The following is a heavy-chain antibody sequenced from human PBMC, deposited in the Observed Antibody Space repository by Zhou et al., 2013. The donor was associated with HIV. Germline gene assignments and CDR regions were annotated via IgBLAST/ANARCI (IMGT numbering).Heavy chain of an antibody. Sequence: QVQLQQWGAGLLKPSETLSLTCAVYGGSFSGYFWSWIRQPPGKGLEWIGEINHAGSTNYNPSLKSRVTISVDTSKNQFSLKLTSVTAADTAVYYCASLVVPAASSYWYFDLWGLAPWSLSPQ. J-gene: IGHJ2*01. V-gene: IGHV4-34*01. CDR2: INHAGST. CDR1: GGSFSGYF. D-gene: IGHD2-2*01. CDR3: ASLVVPAASSYWYFDL.